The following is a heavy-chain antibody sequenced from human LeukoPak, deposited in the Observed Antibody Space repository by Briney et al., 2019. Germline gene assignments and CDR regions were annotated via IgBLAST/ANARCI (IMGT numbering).Heavy chain of an antibody. J-gene: IGHJ4*02. D-gene: IGHD3-22*01. CDR3: ARGDSSGYLTPSFDY. V-gene: IGHV1-18*01. CDR1: GYTFTSYG. Sequence: ASVKVSCKASGYTFTSYGISWVRQAPGQGLEWMGWISAYNGNTNYAQKLQGRVTMTTDTSTSTAYMELRSLRSDDTAVYYCARGDSSGYLTPSFDYWGQGTLSPSPQ. CDR2: ISAYNGNT.